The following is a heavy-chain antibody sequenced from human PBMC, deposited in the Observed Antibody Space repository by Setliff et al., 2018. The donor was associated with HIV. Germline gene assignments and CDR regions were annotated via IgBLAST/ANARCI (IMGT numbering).Heavy chain of an antibody. D-gene: IGHD3-10*01. CDR1: GYSITSGYY. J-gene: IGHJ4*02. CDR2: MYDGGTP. CDR3: ASRRGIEFYFDI. V-gene: IGHV4-38-2*01. Sequence: PSETLSLTCAVSGYSITSGYYWGWIRQPPGKGLEWIGNMYDGGTPHYNPSLKSRVTVSVGSSYNHFSLKLSSVTAADTGVYYCASRRGIEFYFDIWGQGTPVTVSS.